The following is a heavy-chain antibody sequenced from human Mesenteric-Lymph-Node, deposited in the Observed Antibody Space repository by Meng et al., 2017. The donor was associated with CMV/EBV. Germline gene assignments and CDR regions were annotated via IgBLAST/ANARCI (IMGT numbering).Heavy chain of an antibody. Sequence: CKVSGYTLTELSMHWVRQAPGKGLEWMGGFDPEDGETIYAQKFQGRVTMTEDTSTDTAYMELSSLRSEDTAVYYCATEEGAMGWFDPWGQGTLVTVSS. J-gene: IGHJ5*02. CDR1: GYTLTELS. D-gene: IGHD3-16*01. CDR2: FDPEDGET. CDR3: ATEEGAMGWFDP. V-gene: IGHV1-24*01.